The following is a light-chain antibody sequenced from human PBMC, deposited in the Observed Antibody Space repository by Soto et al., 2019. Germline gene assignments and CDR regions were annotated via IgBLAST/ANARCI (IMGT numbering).Light chain of an antibody. V-gene: IGLV2-8*01. CDR1: SSDVGGYNY. J-gene: IGLJ2*01. CDR2: EVT. CDR3: SSYAGSTNRI. Sequence: QSALTQPPSASGSPGQSVTISCTGTSSDVGGYNYVSWYQQHPGKAPKLMIYEVTKRPSGVPDRFSGSKSGNTASLTVSGLQAEDEADYYCSSYAGSTNRIFGGGTKVTVL.